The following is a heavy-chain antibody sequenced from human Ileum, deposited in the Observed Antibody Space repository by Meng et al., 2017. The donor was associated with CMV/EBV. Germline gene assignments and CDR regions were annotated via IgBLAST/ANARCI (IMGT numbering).Heavy chain of an antibody. V-gene: IGHV4-30-4*08. CDR3: VRQVVAASFDY. Sequence: QVQLQESGPGLVKPSQTLSLTCTVSGGSITSGNYYWSWIRQPPGRGLEWIGYIYYSGSPYYKPSLKSRVTISLDTSKNQFSLNLRSVTATDSAVYYCVRQVVAASFDYWGQGALVTVSS. D-gene: IGHD2-15*01. CDR2: IYYSGSP. J-gene: IGHJ4*02. CDR1: GGSITSGNYY.